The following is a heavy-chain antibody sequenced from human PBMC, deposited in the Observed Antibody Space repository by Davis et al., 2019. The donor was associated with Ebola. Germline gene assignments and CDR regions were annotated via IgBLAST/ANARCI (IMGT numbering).Heavy chain of an antibody. D-gene: IGHD6-13*01. Sequence: SETLSLTCTVSAGSISSSSYYWSWIRQPPGKGLEWIGYIYYSGSTNYNPSLKSRVTISVDTSKNQFSLKLSSVTAADTAVYYCARLAAADEGLDYWGQGTLVTVSS. CDR1: AGSISSSSYY. V-gene: IGHV4-61*01. J-gene: IGHJ4*02. CDR3: ARLAAADEGLDY. CDR2: IYYSGST.